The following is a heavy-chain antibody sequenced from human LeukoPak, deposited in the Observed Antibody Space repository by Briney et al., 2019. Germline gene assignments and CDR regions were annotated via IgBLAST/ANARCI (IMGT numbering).Heavy chain of an antibody. Sequence: GGSLRLSCAASGFTFSSYEMDWVRQAPGKGLEWVSYISFSGSTIYYADSVKGRFTISRDNAKDSLYVQMNSLRAEDTAVYYCARGGYYDSSSYYYVGYFHHWGQGTLVTVS. CDR1: GFTFSSYE. CDR2: ISFSGSTI. CDR3: ARGGYYDSSSYYYVGYFHH. D-gene: IGHD3-22*01. V-gene: IGHV3-48*03. J-gene: IGHJ1*01.